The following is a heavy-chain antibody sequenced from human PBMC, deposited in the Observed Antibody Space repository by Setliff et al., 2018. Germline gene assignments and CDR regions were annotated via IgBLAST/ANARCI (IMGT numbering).Heavy chain of an antibody. Sequence: SETLSLTCTVSGGSISNRTFYWGWIRQPPGKGLEWIGSINYYGSIFDDGTTYSTYYNPSLKSRATISIDTSKXXFSLKLSSMTAADTALYYCARNPDFLQYSFDLWGRGTLVTVSS. D-gene: IGHD5-12*01. J-gene: IGHJ2*01. CDR3: ARNPDFLQYSFDL. CDR1: GGSISNRTFY. CDR2: INYYGSIFDDGTTYST. V-gene: IGHV4-39*07.